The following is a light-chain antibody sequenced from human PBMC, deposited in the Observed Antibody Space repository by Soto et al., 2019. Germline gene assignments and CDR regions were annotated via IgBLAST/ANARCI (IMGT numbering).Light chain of an antibody. J-gene: IGKJ2*01. V-gene: IGKV3-15*01. CDR3: QQYNNWNT. Sequence: EIVMTQSPATLSVSPGERATLSCRASQSVSSNLAWYQQKPGQAPRLLIYGASTRATGIPARFSGSWSGTEFTLSISSLQSEDFAVYYCQQYNNWNTFGKGTMLV. CDR1: QSVSSN. CDR2: GAS.